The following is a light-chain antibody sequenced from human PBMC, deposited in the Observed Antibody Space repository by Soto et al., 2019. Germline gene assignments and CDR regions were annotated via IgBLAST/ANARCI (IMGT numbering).Light chain of an antibody. CDR1: QSFSSNY. CDR3: QQYDSSPL. V-gene: IGKV3-20*01. Sequence: EIVLTQSPGTLSLPPGEGATLSCRASQSFSSNYLAWYQQKPGQAPRLLIYGASSRATGIPDRFSGSGSGTDFTLTISRLEPEDFAVYFCQQYDSSPLFGQGTRLEIK. J-gene: IGKJ5*01. CDR2: GAS.